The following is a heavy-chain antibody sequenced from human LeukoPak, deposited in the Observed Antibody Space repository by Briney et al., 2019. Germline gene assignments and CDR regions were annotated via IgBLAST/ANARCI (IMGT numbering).Heavy chain of an antibody. V-gene: IGHV4-4*07. D-gene: IGHD3-22*01. CDR3: ARQSDSSGYYYLGAFDF. CDR1: GGSISGYY. J-gene: IGHJ3*01. CDR2: IYTSGNT. Sequence: SETLSLTCTVSGGSISGYYWSWIRQPAGKGLEWIGRIYTSGNTNYNPSLKSRLTMSVDTSKNQFSLKPSSVTAADTAVYYCARQSDSSGYYYLGAFDFWGQGTMVTVSS.